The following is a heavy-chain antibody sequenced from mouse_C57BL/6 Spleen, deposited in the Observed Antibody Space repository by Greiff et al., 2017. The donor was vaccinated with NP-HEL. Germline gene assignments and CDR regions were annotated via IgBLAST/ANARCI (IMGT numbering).Heavy chain of an antibody. J-gene: IGHJ4*01. CDR3: ARYYYGSSYAMDY. V-gene: IGHV1-42*01. Sequence: EVMLVESGPELVKPGASVKISCKASGYSFTGYYMNWVKQSPEKSLEWIGEINPSTGGTTYNQKFKAKATLTVDKSSSTAYMQLKSLTSEDSAVYYCARYYYGSSYAMDYWGQGTSVTVSS. CDR1: GYSFTGYY. CDR2: INPSTGGT. D-gene: IGHD1-1*01.